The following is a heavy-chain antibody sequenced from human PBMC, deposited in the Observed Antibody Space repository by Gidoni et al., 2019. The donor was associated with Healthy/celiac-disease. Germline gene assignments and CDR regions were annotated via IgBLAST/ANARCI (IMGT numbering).Heavy chain of an antibody. CDR2: INPSGGST. Sequence: QVQLVQSGAEVKKPGASVKVSCKASGYTFTSYYMHWVRPAPGQGLEWMGIINPSGGSTSYAQKFQGRVTMTRDTSTSTVYMELSSLRSEDTAVYYCARFSTVKVPDIWGQGTMVTVSS. CDR3: ARFSTVKVPDI. CDR1: GYTFTSYY. J-gene: IGHJ3*02. V-gene: IGHV1-46*01. D-gene: IGHD4-17*01.